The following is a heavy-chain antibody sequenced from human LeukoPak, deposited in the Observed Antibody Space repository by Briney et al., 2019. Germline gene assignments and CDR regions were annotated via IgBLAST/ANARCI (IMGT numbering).Heavy chain of an antibody. D-gene: IGHD4/OR15-4a*01. Sequence: PRRSLRLSCAPSGFTLSKYATSWVRHAPGGGLGWVSTLRMSGSRTTYADSVRGRSTISRDNSTNTLYLQMDSLRVEDTAIYYCAKVPYSDYGAGRPPFMDVWGQGTTVAVSS. CDR2: LRMSGSRT. V-gene: IGHV3-23*01. J-gene: IGHJ6*02. CDR3: AKVPYSDYGAGRPPFMDV. CDR1: GFTLSKYA.